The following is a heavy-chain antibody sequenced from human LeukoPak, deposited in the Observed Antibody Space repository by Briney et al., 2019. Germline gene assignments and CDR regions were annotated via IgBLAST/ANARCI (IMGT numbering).Heavy chain of an antibody. CDR1: GFTFSSYA. CDR3: ARDWQQLVLDY. J-gene: IGHJ4*02. D-gene: IGHD6-13*01. CDR2: LSYDGSNK. Sequence: GGSLRLSCAASGFTFSSYAMHWVRQAPGKGLEWVAVLSYDGSNKYYADSVKGRFTISRDNSKNTLYLQMNSLRAEDTAVYYCARDWQQLVLDYWGQGTLVTVSS. V-gene: IGHV3-30-3*01.